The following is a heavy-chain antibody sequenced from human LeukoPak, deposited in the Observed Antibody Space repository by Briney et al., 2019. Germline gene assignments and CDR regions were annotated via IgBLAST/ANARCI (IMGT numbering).Heavy chain of an antibody. V-gene: IGHV3-9*01. CDR2: ITWNSGGI. Sequence: PGGSLRLSCAASGFTFDHYAMHWVRQAPGKGLEWVSGITWNSGGIGYADSVKGRFTISRDNAKNSLYLQMNSLRAEDTAVYYCARDGEYSSSCGDYWGQGTLVTVSS. J-gene: IGHJ4*02. CDR3: ARDGEYSSSCGDY. CDR1: GFTFDHYA. D-gene: IGHD6-13*01.